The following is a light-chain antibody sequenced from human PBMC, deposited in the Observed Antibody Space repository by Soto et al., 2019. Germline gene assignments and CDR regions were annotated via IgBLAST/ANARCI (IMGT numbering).Light chain of an antibody. CDR2: GAS. J-gene: IGKJ1*01. V-gene: IGKV3-20*01. CDR3: QQYGSSPKT. Sequence: IVLTQSPGTLSLSPGERATLSCRASQSVSSSSLAWYQQKPGQAPRLLIYGASSRATGTPDRFSGSGFGTDFTLTISRLEPEDFAVFYCQQYGSSPKTFGQGTKVDIK. CDR1: QSVSSSS.